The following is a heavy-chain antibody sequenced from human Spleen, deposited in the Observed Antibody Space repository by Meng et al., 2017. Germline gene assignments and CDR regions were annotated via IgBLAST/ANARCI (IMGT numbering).Heavy chain of an antibody. CDR3: ARGPTTMAHDFDY. D-gene: IGHD4-11*01. CDR1: GGSFSDYY. CDR2: INHSGST. J-gene: IGHJ4*02. Sequence: HGQVQQWCAGLLNPSETLSLTCVVSGGSFSDYYWSWIRQPPGKGLKWIGEINHSGSTNYNPSLESRATISVDTSQNNLSLKLSSVTAADSAVYYCARGPTTMAHDFDYWGQGTLVTVSS. V-gene: IGHV4-34*01.